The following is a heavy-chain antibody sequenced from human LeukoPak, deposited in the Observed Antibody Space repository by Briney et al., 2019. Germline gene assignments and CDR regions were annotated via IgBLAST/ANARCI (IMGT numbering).Heavy chain of an antibody. CDR2: INSDGSEG. CDR3: ARSSYSSSSSV. CDR1: GFTFSRFW. Sequence: EGSLRLSCAVSGFTFSRFWMSWSRQAPGKGLEWVASINSDGSEGYYADVVKGRFTISRDNAKNSLYLQINSLRAEDTAVYYCARSSYSSSSSVWGQGTMVTVSS. V-gene: IGHV3-7*03. J-gene: IGHJ3*01. D-gene: IGHD6-6*01.